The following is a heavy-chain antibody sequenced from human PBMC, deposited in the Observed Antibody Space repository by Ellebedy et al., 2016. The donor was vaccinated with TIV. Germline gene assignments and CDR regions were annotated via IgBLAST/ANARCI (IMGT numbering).Heavy chain of an antibody. J-gene: IGHJ3*02. CDR2: ISAYNGNT. D-gene: IGHD2-8*01. CDR1: GYTFTSYG. V-gene: IGHV1-18*04. Sequence: ASVKVSXXASGYTFTSYGISWVRQAPGQGLEWMGWISAYNGNTNYAQKLQGRVTMTTDTSTSTAYMELSSLRSEDTAVYYCAREGVLMVYAHSISRYAFDIWGQGTMVTVSS. CDR3: AREGVLMVYAHSISRYAFDI.